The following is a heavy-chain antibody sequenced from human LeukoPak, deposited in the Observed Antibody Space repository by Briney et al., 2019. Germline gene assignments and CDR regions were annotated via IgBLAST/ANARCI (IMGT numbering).Heavy chain of an antibody. Sequence: GGSLRLSCAASGFTFSNFATSWVRQAPGKGLEWVSAISGSGGDTYYADSVKGRFTISRDNARSTLYLQMNSLRAEDTAVYYCAKEDYSSRPDPDYWGQGTLVTVSS. CDR3: AKEDYSSRPDPDY. CDR1: GFTFSNFA. CDR2: ISGSGGDT. D-gene: IGHD6-13*01. V-gene: IGHV3-23*01. J-gene: IGHJ4*02.